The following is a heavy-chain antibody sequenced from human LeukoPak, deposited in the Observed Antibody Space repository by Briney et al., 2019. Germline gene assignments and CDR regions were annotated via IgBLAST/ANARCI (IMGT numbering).Heavy chain of an antibody. Sequence: ASVKVSCKASGYTFTSYYIHWVRQAPGQGLEWMGLVNPSGGTTLYAQKFQGRVTMTRDTSTSKVYLEVGSLRSEDTAVYYCARNALRGVQYNVFDIWGQGTRVTVST. J-gene: IGHJ5*02. CDR2: VNPSGGTT. V-gene: IGHV1-46*01. CDR3: ARNALRGVQYNVFDI. D-gene: IGHD3-10*01. CDR1: GYTFTSYY.